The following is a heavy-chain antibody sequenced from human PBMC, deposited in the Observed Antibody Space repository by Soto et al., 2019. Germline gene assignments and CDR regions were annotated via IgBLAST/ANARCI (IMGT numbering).Heavy chain of an antibody. CDR2: INDSGNI. J-gene: IGHJ6*03. CDR1: GGSFSGYQ. D-gene: IGHD3-10*01. V-gene: IGHV4-34*01. Sequence: QVQLQQWGAGLLKPSETLSLTCAVYGGSFSGYQWSWIRQTPGKGLEWIGEINDSGNINYNPSLKSRVTILLDTPKKQIFLKLSSVTAADSAVYYCARGLILWLGELSRRGGYYYYMDVWGKGTTVTVSS. CDR3: ARGLILWLGELSRRGGYYYYMDV.